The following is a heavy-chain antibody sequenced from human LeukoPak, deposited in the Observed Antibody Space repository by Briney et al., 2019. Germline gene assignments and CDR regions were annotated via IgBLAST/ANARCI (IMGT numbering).Heavy chain of an antibody. D-gene: IGHD2-21*01. Sequence: SETLSLTCSVSGVSITSSSYYWGWIRQSPEKGLEWIGSIYYTGGTHYSPSLKSRVTISVDTSKNQFSLKLSSVTAADTAVYYCARHLHGESYIYYYYYYLDVWGKGTTVTVS. CDR2: IYYTGGT. CDR1: GVSITSSSYY. V-gene: IGHV4-39*01. J-gene: IGHJ6*03. CDR3: ARHLHGESYIYYYYYYLDV.